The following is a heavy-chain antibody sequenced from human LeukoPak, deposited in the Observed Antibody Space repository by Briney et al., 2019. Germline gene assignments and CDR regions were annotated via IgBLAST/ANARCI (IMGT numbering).Heavy chain of an antibody. J-gene: IGHJ4*02. CDR1: GGTFSSYA. V-gene: IGHV1-69*05. D-gene: IGHD3-10*01. CDR2: IIPIFGTA. CDR3: ERATYYYGSGSYFPFDY. Sequence: SVKVSCKASGGTFSSYAISWVRQAPGQGLEWMGGIIPIFGTANYAQKFQGRVTITTDESTSTAYMELSSLRSEDTAVYYCERATYYYGSGSYFPFDYWGQGTLVTVSS.